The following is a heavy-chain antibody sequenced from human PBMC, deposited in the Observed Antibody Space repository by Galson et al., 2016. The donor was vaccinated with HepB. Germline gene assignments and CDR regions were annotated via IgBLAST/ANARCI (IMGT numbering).Heavy chain of an antibody. D-gene: IGHD3-22*01. V-gene: IGHV3-48*01. CDR3: ARANDYDSSGYYGY. Sequence: SLRLSCAASGFTFSSYSMNWVRQAPGKGLEWVSNISSSSSTINYADSVKGRFTISRDNAKNSLYLQMNSLRVEDTAVYYCARANDYDSSGYYGYWGQGTLVTVSS. J-gene: IGHJ4*02. CDR2: ISSSSSTI. CDR1: GFTFSSYS.